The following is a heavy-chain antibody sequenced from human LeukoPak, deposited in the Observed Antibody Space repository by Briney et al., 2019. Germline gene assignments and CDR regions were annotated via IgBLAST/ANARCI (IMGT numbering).Heavy chain of an antibody. J-gene: IGHJ6*02. D-gene: IGHD2-21*02. CDR2: IIPIFGTA. CDR3: ARHSAYCGGDCYSRAFYYYYYGMDV. Sequence: SVKVSCKASGGTFSSYAISWVRQAPGQGLEWMGGIIPIFGTANYAQKFQGGVTITADESTSTAYMELSSLRSEDTAVYYCARHSAYCGGDCYSRAFYYYYYGMDVWGQGTTVTVSS. V-gene: IGHV1-69*13. CDR1: GGTFSSYA.